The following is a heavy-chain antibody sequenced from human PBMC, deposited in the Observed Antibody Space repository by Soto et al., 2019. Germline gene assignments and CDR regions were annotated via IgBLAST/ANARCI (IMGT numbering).Heavy chain of an antibody. CDR3: ALTCGVDCHSVSFY. CDR1: GYTFSNYA. CDR2: ISGGGGSS. Sequence: EVQLLESGGGLVQPGGSLRLSCAASGYTFSNYAMSWVRQAPRKGLEWVSGISGGGGSSYYADSVKGRFTISRDNSKNTLYLQMNSLGADAAAVYYCALTCGVDCHSVSFYWGQGTLVIVSS. V-gene: IGHV3-23*01. D-gene: IGHD2-21*02. J-gene: IGHJ4*02.